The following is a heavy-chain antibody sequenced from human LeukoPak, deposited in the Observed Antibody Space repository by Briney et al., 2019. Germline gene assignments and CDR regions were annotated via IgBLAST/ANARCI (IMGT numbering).Heavy chain of an antibody. Sequence: SETLSLTCAVSGYSISSGYYWGWIRQPPRKGLERIGSIYHSGSTYYNPSLKSRVTISVDTSKNQFSLKLSSVTAADTAVYYCARYAWGTAADPYWGQGTLVTVSS. J-gene: IGHJ4*02. D-gene: IGHD3-16*01. CDR3: ARYAWGTAADPY. V-gene: IGHV4-38-2*01. CDR1: GYSISSGYY. CDR2: IYHSGST.